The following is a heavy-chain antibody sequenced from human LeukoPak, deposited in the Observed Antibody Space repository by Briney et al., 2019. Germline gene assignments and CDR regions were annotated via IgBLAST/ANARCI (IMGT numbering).Heavy chain of an antibody. D-gene: IGHD4-17*01. Sequence: GGSLRLSCAASGFMLSSTWMHWVRQALGKGLVWVSRINSDATSTSYADSVRGRFTISRGNAKNSLYLQMNSLRAEDTAVYYCARDDYGDGFDYWGQGTLVTVSS. CDR2: INSDATST. CDR3: ARDDYGDGFDY. CDR1: GFMLSSTW. V-gene: IGHV3-74*01. J-gene: IGHJ4*02.